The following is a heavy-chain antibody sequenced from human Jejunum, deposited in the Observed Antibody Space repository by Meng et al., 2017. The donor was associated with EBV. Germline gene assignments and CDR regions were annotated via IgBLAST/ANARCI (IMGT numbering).Heavy chain of an antibody. D-gene: IGHD5-12*01. CDR2: IYYSGST. Sequence: QLQLQGSGPGLVKPSETLSLTRTVSGGSVNSGNVYWSWIRQPPGKGLEWIGYIYYSGSTNYIPSLKSRVTISLDTSKNQFSLKLSSVTAADTAVYYCAGLRYSGYDRAFDYWGQGALVTVSS. CDR3: AGLRYSGYDRAFDY. J-gene: IGHJ4*02. CDR1: GGSVNSGNVY. V-gene: IGHV4-61*01.